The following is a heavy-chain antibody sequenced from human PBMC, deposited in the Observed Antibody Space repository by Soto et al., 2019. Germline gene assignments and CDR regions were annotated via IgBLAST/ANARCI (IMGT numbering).Heavy chain of an antibody. CDR2: IGGGGRDT. J-gene: IGHJ6*02. V-gene: IGHV3-23*01. CDR3: ASGYCGSTSCLRMDV. D-gene: IGHD2-2*03. CDR1: GFTFSSYT. Sequence: EVQLLESGGGLVQPGGSLRLSCAASGFTFSSYTMNWVRQAPGKGLEWVSGIGGGGRDTYYADSVKGRFTISRDNSKNTLYLQMTSLRAEDTAIYYCASGYCGSTSCLRMDVWGQGTTVAVSS.